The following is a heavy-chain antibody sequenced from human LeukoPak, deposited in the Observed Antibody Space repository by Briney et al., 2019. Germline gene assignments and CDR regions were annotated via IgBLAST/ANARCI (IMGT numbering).Heavy chain of an antibody. J-gene: IGHJ4*02. CDR2: IYYSGST. D-gene: IGHD4-17*01. V-gene: IGHV4-59*12. CDR3: ARDHTVTTGFDY. Sequence: SETLSLTCTVSGGSISSYYWSWIRQPPGKGLEWIGYIYYSGSTNYNPSLKSRVTISVDTSKNQFSLQLNSVTPEDTAVYYCARDHTVTTGFDYWGQGTLVTVSS. CDR1: GGSISSYY.